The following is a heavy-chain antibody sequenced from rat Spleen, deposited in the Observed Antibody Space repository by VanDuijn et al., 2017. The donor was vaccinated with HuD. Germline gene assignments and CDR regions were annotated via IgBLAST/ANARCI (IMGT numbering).Heavy chain of an antibody. Sequence: EVQLQESGPGLVKPSQSLSLTCSVTGYSITSNYWGWIRKFQGNKMEWMGYIDYSGRTSYNPSLKSRISITRDTSKNQFFLQLNSVTTEETATYYCTSGLSMSSTNYYYALFAYWGQGTLVTVSS. CDR3: TSGLSMSSTNYYYALFAY. V-gene: IGHV3-1*01. CDR2: IDYSGRT. J-gene: IGHJ3*01. CDR1: GYSITSNY. D-gene: IGHD1-6*01.